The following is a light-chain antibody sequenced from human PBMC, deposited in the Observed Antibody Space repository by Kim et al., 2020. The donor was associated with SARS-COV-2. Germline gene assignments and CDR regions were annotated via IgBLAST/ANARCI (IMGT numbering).Light chain of an antibody. CDR2: DVS. Sequence: LSPGERATLSCRASQSVSNNLVWYQQKPGQAPRLLIYDVSNRATGIPARFSGSGSGTDFTLIISSLEPEDFAVYFCQQRTTCPLTFGGGTKVDIK. V-gene: IGKV3-11*01. CDR3: QQRTTCPLT. CDR1: QSVSNN. J-gene: IGKJ4*01.